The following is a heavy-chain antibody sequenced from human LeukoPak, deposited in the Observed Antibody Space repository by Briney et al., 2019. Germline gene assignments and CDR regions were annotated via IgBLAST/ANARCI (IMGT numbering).Heavy chain of an antibody. CDR2: INPNSGGT. Sequence: GASVKVSCKASGYTFTSYYMHWVRQAPGQGLEWMGWINPNSGGTNYAQKFQGRVTMTRDTSISTAYMELSRLRSDDTAVYYCARDRAAVAGQDYWGQGTLVTVSS. D-gene: IGHD6-19*01. V-gene: IGHV1-2*02. CDR1: GYTFTSYY. J-gene: IGHJ4*02. CDR3: ARDRAAVAGQDY.